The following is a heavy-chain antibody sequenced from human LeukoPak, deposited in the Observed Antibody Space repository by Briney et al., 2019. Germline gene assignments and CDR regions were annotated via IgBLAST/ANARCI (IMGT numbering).Heavy chain of an antibody. V-gene: IGHV3-11*01. J-gene: IGHJ4*02. D-gene: IGHD3-3*01. Sequence: GGSLRLSCAASGFTFSDYYMSWIRQAPGKGLEWVSYISSSGSTIYYADSVKGRFTVSRDNAKNSLYLQMNSLRAEDTAVYYCARVASAYYDFWSGYNPHYFDYWGQGTLVTVSS. CDR2: ISSSGSTI. CDR3: ARVASAYYDFWSGYNPHYFDY. CDR1: GFTFSDYY.